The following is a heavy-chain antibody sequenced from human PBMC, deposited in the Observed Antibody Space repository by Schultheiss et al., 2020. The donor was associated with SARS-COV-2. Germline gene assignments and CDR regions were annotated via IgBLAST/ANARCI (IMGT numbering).Heavy chain of an antibody. V-gene: IGHV3-9*01. J-gene: IGHJ3*02. D-gene: IGHD3-22*01. CDR1: GFTFSSYG. Sequence: GGSLRLSCAASGFTFSSYGMHWVRQAPGKGLEWVSGISWNSGSIGYADSVKGRFTISRDNAKNSLYLQMNSLRAEDTAVYYCASSYYDHDAFDIWGQGTMVTVSS. CDR3: ASSYYDHDAFDI. CDR2: ISWNSGSI.